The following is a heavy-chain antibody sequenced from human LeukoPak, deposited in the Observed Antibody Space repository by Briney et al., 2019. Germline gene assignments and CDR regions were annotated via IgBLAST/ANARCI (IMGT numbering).Heavy chain of an antibody. CDR1: GGSINSYY. D-gene: IGHD2-2*01. V-gene: IGHV4-59*08. Sequence: SGTLSLTCAVFGGSINSYYWSWIRQPPGKGLEWIGYIYYSGNTNYNPSFKSRVTISVDTSKNQFSLKLSSVTAADTAIYYCVRQPSATAAFDIWGQGTMVTVSS. CDR2: IYYSGNT. J-gene: IGHJ3*02. CDR3: VRQPSATAAFDI.